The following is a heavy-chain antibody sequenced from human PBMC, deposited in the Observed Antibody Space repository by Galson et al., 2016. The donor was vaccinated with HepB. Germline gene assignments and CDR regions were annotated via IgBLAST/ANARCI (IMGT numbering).Heavy chain of an antibody. J-gene: IGHJ4*02. CDR2: ISPGDSDT. CDR1: GYSFSSYW. V-gene: IGHV5-51*01. D-gene: IGHD4-11*01. CDR3: ARRPPVTGRSGHYFDS. Sequence: SGAEVKKPGESLKISCKGSGYSFSSYWIGWVRQMPGKGLEWMGVISPGDSDTRYSPSFQGQVTISVDKAINTAYMQWSSLKASDSGIYYCARRPPVTGRSGHYFDSWGQGTLLTVSS.